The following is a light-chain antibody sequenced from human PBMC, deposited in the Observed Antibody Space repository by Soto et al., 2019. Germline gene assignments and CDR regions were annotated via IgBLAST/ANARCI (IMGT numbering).Light chain of an antibody. CDR1: QSLLHSDGYNY. CDR2: LGS. J-gene: IGKJ4*01. V-gene: IGKV2-28*01. CDR3: MQALQTPLT. Sequence: DIVMTQSPLSLPVTPGEPASISCRSSQSLLHSDGYNYLDWFLQRPGQSPQLLIYLGSSRASGVPDRFSGSGSGTDFTLKISGVEAEDVGVYYCMQALQTPLTFGGGTKVDIK.